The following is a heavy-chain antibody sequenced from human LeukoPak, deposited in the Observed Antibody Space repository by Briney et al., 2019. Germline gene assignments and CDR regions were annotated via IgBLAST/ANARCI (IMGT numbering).Heavy chain of an antibody. CDR2: IYYSGST. D-gene: IGHD2-2*02. J-gene: IGHJ4*02. CDR3: ARRYTASPGERFDY. Sequence: SETLSLTCTVSGGSFCNFFYWTWIRQPPGKGLEWIGYIYYSGSTNYNPSLNSRVTISLDTSKNQFSLMLRSLTAADTAVYYCARRYTASPGERFDYWGPGTLVTVSS. CDR1: GGSFCNFFY. V-gene: IGHV4-59*08.